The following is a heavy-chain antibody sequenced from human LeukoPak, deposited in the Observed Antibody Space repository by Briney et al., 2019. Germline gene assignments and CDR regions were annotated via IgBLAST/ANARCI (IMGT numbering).Heavy chain of an antibody. V-gene: IGHV1-69*05. CDR2: IIPIFGTA. CDR3: AREGGSASGRYCSSTSCYQALGAFDI. Sequence: ASVKVSCKASGYTFTSYGISWVRQAPGQGLEWMGGIIPIFGTANYAQKFQGRVTITTDESTSTAYMELSSLRSEDTAVYYCAREGGSASGRYCSSTSCYQALGAFDIWGQGTMVTVSS. D-gene: IGHD2-2*01. J-gene: IGHJ3*02. CDR1: GYTFTSYG.